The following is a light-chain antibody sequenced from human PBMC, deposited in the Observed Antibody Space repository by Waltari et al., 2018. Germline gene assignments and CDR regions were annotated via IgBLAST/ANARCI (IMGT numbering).Light chain of an antibody. V-gene: IGKV1-12*01. CDR1: QDITRW. Sequence: DIQMTPSPSSVSASVGDRVTITCRASQDITRWLAWYQQKPGKAPKLLISAASSLQSGVPSRFSGSGSGTDFTLTISSLQPEDFATYYCQQSDSFPWAFGQGTKVEIK. CDR2: AAS. CDR3: QQSDSFPWA. J-gene: IGKJ1*01.